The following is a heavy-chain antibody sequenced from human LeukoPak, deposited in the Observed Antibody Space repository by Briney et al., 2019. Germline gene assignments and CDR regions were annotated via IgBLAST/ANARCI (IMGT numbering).Heavy chain of an antibody. CDR3: AREINWNYVYFDY. Sequence: PSETLSLTCTVSGDSISSGSYDWGWLRQPAGKGLEWIGRIYTSGTTNYTPSLKSRVTISVDTYKNQFSLKLSSVTAADTAVYYCAREINWNYVYFDYWGQGTLVTVSS. D-gene: IGHD1-7*01. CDR2: IYTSGTT. V-gene: IGHV4-61*02. CDR1: GDSISSGSYD. J-gene: IGHJ4*02.